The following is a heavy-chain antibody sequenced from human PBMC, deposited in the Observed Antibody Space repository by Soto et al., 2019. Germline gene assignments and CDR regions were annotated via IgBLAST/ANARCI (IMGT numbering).Heavy chain of an antibody. D-gene: IGHD1-26*01. CDR2: IGTSGYT. CDR1: GFTFSSYD. J-gene: IGHJ4*02. Sequence: GGSLRLSCAASGFTFSSYDMHWVRQATGKRVEWVSSIGTSGYTYYPGSVKGRFTISRENAKNSLYLQMDSLRAGDTAVYYCARDRDGSSHFDYWGQGTLVTVSS. V-gene: IGHV3-13*01. CDR3: ARDRDGSSHFDY.